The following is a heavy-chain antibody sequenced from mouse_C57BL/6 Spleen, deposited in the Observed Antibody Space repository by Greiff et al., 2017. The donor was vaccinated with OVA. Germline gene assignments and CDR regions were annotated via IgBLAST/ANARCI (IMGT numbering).Heavy chain of an antibody. J-gene: IGHJ1*03. CDR1: GFSFNTYA. V-gene: IGHV10-1*01. Sequence: EVKLVESGGGLVQPKGSLKLSCAASGFSFNTYAMNWVRQAPGKGLEWVARIRSKSNNYATYYADSVKDRFTISRDDSESMLYLQMNNLKTEDTAMYYCVRTAPWYFDVWGTGTTVTVSS. CDR3: VRTAPWYFDV. CDR2: IRSKSNNYAT.